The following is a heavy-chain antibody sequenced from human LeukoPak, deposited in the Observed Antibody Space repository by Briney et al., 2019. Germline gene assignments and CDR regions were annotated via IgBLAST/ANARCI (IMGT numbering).Heavy chain of an antibody. CDR1: GDSINNHY. D-gene: IGHD3-16*01. Sequence: SETLSLTCTVSGDSINNHYWSWIRQSPGKGLEWIGFIYTRGSTNYNPSLKSRVTMSGDTSKNQVSLTLNSVTAADTAVYYCARGEWTDYWGQGTLVTVSS. V-gene: IGHV4-4*09. CDR2: IYTRGST. CDR3: ARGEWTDY. J-gene: IGHJ4*02.